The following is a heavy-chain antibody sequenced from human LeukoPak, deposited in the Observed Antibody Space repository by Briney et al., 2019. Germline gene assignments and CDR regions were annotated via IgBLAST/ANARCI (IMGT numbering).Heavy chain of an antibody. V-gene: IGHV4-39*07. CDR3: ARADDYYYYGMDV. D-gene: IGHD5-24*01. J-gene: IGHJ6*02. Sequence: SETLSLTCTVSGGSISSDNSYRGWIRQPPGKGLEWIGTIYYSGITYYNPSLKSRVTISVDLSKNQFSLKLSSVTAADTSVYYCARADDYYYYGMDVWGQGTTVTVSS. CDR2: IYYSGIT. CDR1: GGSISSDNSY.